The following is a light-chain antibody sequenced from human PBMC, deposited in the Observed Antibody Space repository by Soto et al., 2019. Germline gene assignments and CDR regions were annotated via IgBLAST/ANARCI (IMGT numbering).Light chain of an antibody. J-gene: IGKJ5*01. CDR1: QTVSRN. CDR3: QQYNNWPS. Sequence: EIVSTQSPGTLSLSPWERATLSFRASQTVSRNLAWYQQRPGQAPRLLIYDVFTRAAGIPARFSGSGSETEFTLTIRSLQSEDFAVYYCQQYNNWPSFGQGTRLENK. V-gene: IGKV3-15*01. CDR2: DVF.